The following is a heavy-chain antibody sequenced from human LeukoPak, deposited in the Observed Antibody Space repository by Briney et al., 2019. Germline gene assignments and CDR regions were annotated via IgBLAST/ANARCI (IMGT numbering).Heavy chain of an antibody. CDR2: VDGGGGGT. Sequence: AGGSLRLSCAASGFTLSSYAMTWVRQAPGRGLEWVSSVDGGGGGTYYADSVKGRFTISRDNSKDTLYLQVNGLRAEDTAVYFCAKQLAGSAAWYSLHYDFWGQGTLVTVS. J-gene: IGHJ4*02. CDR3: AKQLAGSAAWYSLHYDF. D-gene: IGHD6-13*01. V-gene: IGHV3-23*01. CDR1: GFTLSSYA.